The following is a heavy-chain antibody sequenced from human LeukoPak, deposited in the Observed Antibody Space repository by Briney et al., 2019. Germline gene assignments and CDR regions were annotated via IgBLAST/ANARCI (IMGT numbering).Heavy chain of an antibody. V-gene: IGHV1-69*13. D-gene: IGHD3-10*01. J-gene: IGHJ4*02. CDR2: IIPIFGTA. CDR3: ARVRDYYGSGKKEYYFDY. Sequence: ASVKVSCKASGGTFSSYAISWVRQAPGQGLEWMGGIIPIFGTANYAQKFQGRVTITADESTSTAYMELRSLRSDDTAVYYCARVRDYYGSGKKEYYFDYWGQGTLVTVSS. CDR1: GGTFSSYA.